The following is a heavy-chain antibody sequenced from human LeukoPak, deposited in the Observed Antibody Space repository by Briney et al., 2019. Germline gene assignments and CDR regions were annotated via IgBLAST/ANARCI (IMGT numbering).Heavy chain of an antibody. Sequence: GGFLRLSCSASGFTVSTYYMSWVRQAPGKGLEWVSVIYTSDETYYADSVRGRFTVSRDKSKNTVYLQMNSLRAEDTAVYYYAKAMGDYGDSDYFCYYGMDVRGQGTTVSVSS. D-gene: IGHD4-17*01. CDR1: GFTVSTYY. V-gene: IGHV3-53*01. CDR2: IYTSDET. CDR3: AKAMGDYGDSDYFCYYGMDV. J-gene: IGHJ6*02.